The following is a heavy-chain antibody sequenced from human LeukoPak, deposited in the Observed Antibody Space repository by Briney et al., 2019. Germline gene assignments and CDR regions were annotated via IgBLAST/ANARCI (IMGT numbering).Heavy chain of an antibody. D-gene: IGHD3-16*02. J-gene: IGHJ4*02. CDR3: ARDQYDSVWGSYRPYFDY. CDR2: ISIYNGNT. Sequence: ASVKVSCKASGYTFRSYGVSWIRQAPGQGLEGMGSISIYNGNTKYAENFQGRVTMTTDTSTSTAYMELSLRSDDTAMYYCARDQYDSVWGSYRPYFDYWGQGALDTVSS. V-gene: IGHV1-18*01. CDR1: GYTFRSYG.